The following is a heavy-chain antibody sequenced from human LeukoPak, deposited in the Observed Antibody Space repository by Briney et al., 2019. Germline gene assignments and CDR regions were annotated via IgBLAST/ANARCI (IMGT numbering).Heavy chain of an antibody. J-gene: IGHJ4*02. D-gene: IGHD6-6*01. CDR2: ISYDGSNK. CDR3: AKDPNSSSYDY. V-gene: IGHV3-30*18. CDR1: GFTFSSYG. Sequence: PGGSLRLSCAASGFTFSSYGMHWVRQAPGKGLEWVAVISYDGSNKYYADSVKGRFTISRDNSKNTLYLQMNSLRAEDTAVYYCAKDPNSSSYDYWGQGTLVTVSS.